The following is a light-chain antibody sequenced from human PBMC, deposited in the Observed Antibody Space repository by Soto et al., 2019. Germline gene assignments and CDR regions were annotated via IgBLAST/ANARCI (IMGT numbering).Light chain of an antibody. J-gene: IGLJ2*01. Sequence: QYALTQPASVSGSPGQSITISCTGTSSDVGGYNYVSWYQQHPGKAPTLMIYDVSNRPSGVSNRFSGSKSGNTASLTISGLQAEDEADYYCSSYTSSSTLEVVFGGGTKLTVL. CDR2: DVS. V-gene: IGLV2-14*01. CDR3: SSYTSSSTLEVV. CDR1: SSDVGGYNY.